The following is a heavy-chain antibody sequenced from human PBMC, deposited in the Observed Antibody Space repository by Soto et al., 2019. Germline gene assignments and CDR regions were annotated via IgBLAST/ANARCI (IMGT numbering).Heavy chain of an antibody. CDR3: ARVRPPSSTSKYYYYYGMDV. J-gene: IGHJ6*02. CDR1: GFTFSSYG. CDR2: IGTAGDT. D-gene: IGHD2-2*01. V-gene: IGHV3-13*04. Sequence: LRLSCAASGFTFSSYGMHWVRQATGKGLEWVSTIGTAGDTYYPGSVEGRFTISRENAKNSLYLQMNSLRAGDTAVYYCARVRPPSSTSKYYYYYGMDVWGQGTTVTVSS.